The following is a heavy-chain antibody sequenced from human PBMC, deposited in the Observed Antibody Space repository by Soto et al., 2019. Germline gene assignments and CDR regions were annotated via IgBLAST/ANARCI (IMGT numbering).Heavy chain of an antibody. D-gene: IGHD6-19*01. CDR1: GFTFSSYG. Sequence: GGSLRLSCAASGFTFSSYGMHWVRQAPGKGLEWVAVISYDGSNKYYADSVKGRFTISRDNSKNTLYLQMNSLRAEDTAVYYCAKEAVAGPYYYYGMDVWGQGTTVTVSS. J-gene: IGHJ6*02. V-gene: IGHV3-30*18. CDR2: ISYDGSNK. CDR3: AKEAVAGPYYYYGMDV.